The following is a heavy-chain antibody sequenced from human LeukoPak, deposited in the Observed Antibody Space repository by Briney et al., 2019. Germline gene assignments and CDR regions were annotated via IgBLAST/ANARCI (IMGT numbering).Heavy chain of an antibody. CDR1: GFTFSSYA. D-gene: IGHD3-22*01. V-gene: IGHV3-23*01. Sequence: QPGGSLRLSCAASGFTFSSYAMSWVRQAPGKGLEWVSAISGSGGSTYYADSVKGRFTISRDNSKNTLYLQMNSLRAEDTAVYYCAKATPSGVYYYDSSGYYPAPIQHWGQGTLVTVSS. CDR2: ISGSGGST. J-gene: IGHJ1*01. CDR3: AKATPSGVYYYDSSGYYPAPIQH.